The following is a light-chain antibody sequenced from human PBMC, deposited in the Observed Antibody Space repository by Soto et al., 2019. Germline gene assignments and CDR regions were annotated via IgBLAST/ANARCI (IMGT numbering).Light chain of an antibody. CDR1: QSISSY. Sequence: DIQMTQSPSSLSASVGDRVTITCRASQSISSYLNWYQQKPGKAPKLLIYAASSLQSGVPSRFSGSGSGTDFTLTISSLQPEEFATYYCQQSYRTPPITVGQGTRLEIK. CDR2: AAS. J-gene: IGKJ5*01. CDR3: QQSYRTPPIT. V-gene: IGKV1-39*01.